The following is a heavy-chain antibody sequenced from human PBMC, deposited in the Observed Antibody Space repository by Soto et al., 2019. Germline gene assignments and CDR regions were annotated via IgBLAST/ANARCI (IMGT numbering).Heavy chain of an antibody. J-gene: IGHJ6*02. Sequence: QVQLVQSGAEVKKPGSSVKVSCKASGGTFSSYAISWVRQAPGQGLEWMGGLIPIFGTANYAQKFQGRVTITADESTRTAYMELSSLRSEDAAVYYCAREGITMVQSDYYYGMDVWGQGTTVTVSS. V-gene: IGHV1-69*12. CDR1: GGTFSSYA. D-gene: IGHD3-10*01. CDR2: LIPIFGTA. CDR3: AREGITMVQSDYYYGMDV.